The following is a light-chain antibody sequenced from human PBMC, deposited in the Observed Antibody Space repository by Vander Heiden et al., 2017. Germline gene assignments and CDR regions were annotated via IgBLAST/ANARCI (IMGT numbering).Light chain of an antibody. CDR3: QVWDSSSDHYV. V-gene: IGLV3-21*02. Sequence: SYVLTQPPSVSLAPGQTARMTCGGNNMGSKSVHWYRQKPGQAPVLVVYDDSDRHSGIPERFSGSNSGNTATLTISRVEAGDEADYYCQVWDSSSDHYVFGTGTKVTVL. J-gene: IGLJ1*01. CDR2: DDS. CDR1: NMGSKS.